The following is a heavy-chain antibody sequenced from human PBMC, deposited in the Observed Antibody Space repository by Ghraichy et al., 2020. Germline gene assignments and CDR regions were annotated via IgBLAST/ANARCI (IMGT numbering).Heavy chain of an antibody. CDR3: ATYYSDGSGYDYASTQVHDAFEI. CDR1: GFTFSSYA. CDR2: INDSGGSP. J-gene: IGHJ3*02. Sequence: LSLTCAASGFTFSSYAMSWVRQAPGKGLEWVSTINDSGGSPYYADSVKGRFTISRDNSKNTLYRQMNSLRADDTAVYYWATYYSDGSGYDYASTQVHDAFEIWGQGTMVTVSS. D-gene: IGHD3-22*01. V-gene: IGHV3-23*01.